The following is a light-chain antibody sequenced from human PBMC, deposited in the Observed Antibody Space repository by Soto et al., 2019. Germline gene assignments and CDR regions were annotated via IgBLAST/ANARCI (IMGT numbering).Light chain of an antibody. CDR1: QSVSSN. CDR2: AAF. J-gene: IGKJ2*01. Sequence: EIVMTQSPATLSVSPGERATLSCRASQSVSSNLAWYQQKPGQGPRLLIYAAFTRATGIPARFSGSGSGTEFTLTISSLQSEDFAVYHCQQYNNWPYTFGQGTKREMK. V-gene: IGKV3-15*01. CDR3: QQYNNWPYT.